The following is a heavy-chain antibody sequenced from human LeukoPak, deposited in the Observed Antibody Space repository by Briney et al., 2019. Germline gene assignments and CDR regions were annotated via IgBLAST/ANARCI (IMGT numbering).Heavy chain of an antibody. J-gene: IGHJ6*03. D-gene: IGHD3-10*01. V-gene: IGHV1-69*05. Sequence: SVKVSCKASGGTFSSYAISWVRQAPGQGLEWMGGIIPIFGTANYAQEFQGRVTITTDESTSTAYVELSSLRSEDTAVYYCARGVRGWPSRCYYYYMDVWGKGTTVTVSS. CDR1: GGTFSSYA. CDR2: IIPIFGTA. CDR3: ARGVRGWPSRCYYYYMDV.